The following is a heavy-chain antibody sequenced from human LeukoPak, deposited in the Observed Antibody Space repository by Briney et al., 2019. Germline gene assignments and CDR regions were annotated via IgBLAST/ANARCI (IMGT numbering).Heavy chain of an antibody. CDR2: IIPFFGTA. J-gene: IGHJ5*02. CDR1: GGTFSSYA. Sequence: ASVKVSCKASGGTFSSYAISWVRQAPGQGLEWMGRIIPFFGTANYAQKFQGRVTITTDESTSTAYMELSSLRSEDTAVYYCATDFSRPYFRYNWFDPWGQGTLVTVSS. D-gene: IGHD3-10*01. V-gene: IGHV1-69*05. CDR3: ATDFSRPYFRYNWFDP.